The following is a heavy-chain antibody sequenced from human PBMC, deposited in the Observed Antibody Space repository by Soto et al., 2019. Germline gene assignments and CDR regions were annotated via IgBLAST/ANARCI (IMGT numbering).Heavy chain of an antibody. Sequence: PGGSLRLSCAASGFTFSSYGMHWVRQAPGKGLEWVAVISYDGSNKYYADSAKGRFTISRDNSKNTLYLQMNSLRAEDTAVYYCAKDSGPGWGQGTLVTVSS. V-gene: IGHV3-30*18. CDR2: ISYDGSNK. D-gene: IGHD5-12*01. CDR1: GFTFSSYG. CDR3: AKDSGPG. J-gene: IGHJ4*02.